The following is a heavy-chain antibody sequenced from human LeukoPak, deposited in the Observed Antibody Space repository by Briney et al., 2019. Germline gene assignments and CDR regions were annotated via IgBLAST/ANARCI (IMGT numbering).Heavy chain of an antibody. Sequence: GTSLRLSCAASGFTFSAYAMHWVRQAPGKGLEWVAVISYDGSNKHYADSVKSRFTISGDKSKDTLYLQMKSLRPEDTAVYYCARGPGPIAGAKNPFDIWGQGTMVTVSS. CDR1: GFTFSAYA. V-gene: IGHV3-30*01. CDR2: ISYDGSNK. J-gene: IGHJ3*02. D-gene: IGHD1-26*01. CDR3: ARGPGPIAGAKNPFDI.